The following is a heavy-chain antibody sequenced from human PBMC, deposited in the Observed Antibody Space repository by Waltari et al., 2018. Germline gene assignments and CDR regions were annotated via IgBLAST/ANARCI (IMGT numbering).Heavy chain of an antibody. J-gene: IGHJ4*02. CDR1: GYTFTSFE. V-gene: IGHV1-8*01. Sequence: QVQLVQPGAEVRKPGASVKVSCKTSGYTFTSFEIHWVRQAPGQGLEWVGWMKPYGGKAGHPQQFQGRVTLTRNTSLSTAYRDLRGLGPDDTAIYYGARILGPYSHGLGFWGQGTLVTVSS. CDR3: ARILGPYSHGLGF. D-gene: IGHD5-18*01. CDR2: MKPYGGKA.